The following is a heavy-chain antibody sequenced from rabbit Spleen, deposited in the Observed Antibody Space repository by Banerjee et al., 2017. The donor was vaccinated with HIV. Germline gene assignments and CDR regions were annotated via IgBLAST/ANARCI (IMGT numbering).Heavy chain of an antibody. CDR2: IYGGAGSST. CDR3: ARDTGTSFSTYGMDL. J-gene: IGHJ6*01. V-gene: IGHV1S45*01. CDR1: GFDVSSNYY. Sequence: QEQLKETGGGLVQPGGSLTLSCKASGFDVSSNYYMNWVRQAPGKGLEWIGCIYGGAGSSTAYANWAKGRFTISKTSSTTVPLQMTSLTAPDTATYFCARDTGTSFSTYGMDLWGPGTLVTVS. D-gene: IGHD8-1*01.